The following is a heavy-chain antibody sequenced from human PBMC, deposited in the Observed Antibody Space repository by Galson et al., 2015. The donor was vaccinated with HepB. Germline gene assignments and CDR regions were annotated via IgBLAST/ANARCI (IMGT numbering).Heavy chain of an antibody. J-gene: IGHJ4*02. CDR2: LSISGDDA. V-gene: IGHV3-23*01. D-gene: IGHD5-12*01. CDR3: TTDPVGWLRGY. Sequence: SLRLSCAASGFTFNNYAMSWVRQTVGKGLEWVAALSISGDDAYYAGSVKGRFTISRDNSKNTLYLQIKSLKTEDTAVYYCTTDPVGWLRGYWGQGTLVTVSS. CDR1: GFTFNNYA.